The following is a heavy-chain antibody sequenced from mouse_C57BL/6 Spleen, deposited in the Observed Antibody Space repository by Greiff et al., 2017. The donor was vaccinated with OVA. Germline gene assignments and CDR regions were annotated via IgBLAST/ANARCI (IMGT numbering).Heavy chain of an antibody. J-gene: IGHJ1*03. CDR3: ARHYYGSSYEYFDV. CDR1: GYSITSGYY. Sequence: EVQLQESGPGLVKPSQSLSLTCSVTGYSITSGYYWNWIRQFPGNKLEWMGYISYDGSNNYNPSLKNRISITRDTSKNQFFLKLNSVTTEDTATYYCARHYYGSSYEYFDVWGTGTTVTVSS. V-gene: IGHV3-6*01. D-gene: IGHD1-1*01. CDR2: ISYDGSN.